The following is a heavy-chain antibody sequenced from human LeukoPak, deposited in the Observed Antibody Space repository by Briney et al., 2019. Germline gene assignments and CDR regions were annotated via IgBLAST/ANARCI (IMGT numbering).Heavy chain of an antibody. CDR1: GYTFTGYY. D-gene: IGHD2-21*02. J-gene: IGHJ6*02. Sequence: ASVKASCKASGYTFTGYYMHWVRQAPGQGLEWMGWINPNSGGTNYAQKFQGRVTMTRDTSISTAYIELSRLRSDDTAVYYCARDFAVVTATSDYYYYGMDVWGQGTTVTVSS. V-gene: IGHV1-2*02. CDR3: ARDFAVVTATSDYYYYGMDV. CDR2: INPNSGGT.